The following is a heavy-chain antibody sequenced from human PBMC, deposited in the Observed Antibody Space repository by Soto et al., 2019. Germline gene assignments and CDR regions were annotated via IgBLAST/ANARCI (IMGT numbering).Heavy chain of an antibody. CDR2: INSDGSKT. V-gene: IGHV3-74*01. CDR1: GFTFSSHW. J-gene: IGHJ4*02. D-gene: IGHD6-19*01. Sequence: EVQLVESGGGLLQPGGSLRLSCAASGFTFSSHWMHWVRQAPGKGLVWVSRINSDGSKTDYADSVKGRFTISRDNAKNTLYLQMNSLRAEDTAVYYCARDPELVAVRSLELDEWGQGTLVTVSS. CDR3: ARDPELVAVRSLELDE.